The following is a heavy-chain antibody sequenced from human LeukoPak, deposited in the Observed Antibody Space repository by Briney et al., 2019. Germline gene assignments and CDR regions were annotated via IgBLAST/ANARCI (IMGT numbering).Heavy chain of an antibody. Sequence: GGSLRLSCAASGFTVSSNYMSWVCQAPGKGLEWVSVIYSGGSTYYADSVKGRFTISRDNSKNTLYLQMNSLRAEDTAVYYCARARRNYFDYWGQGTLVTVSS. CDR2: IYSGGST. CDR3: ARARRNYFDY. V-gene: IGHV3-66*01. CDR1: GFTVSSNY. J-gene: IGHJ4*02.